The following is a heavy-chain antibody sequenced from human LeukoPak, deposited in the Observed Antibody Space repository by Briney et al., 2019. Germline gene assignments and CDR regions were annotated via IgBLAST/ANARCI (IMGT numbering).Heavy chain of an antibody. D-gene: IGHD3-9*01. CDR3: AKWGDYDILTGYYVSDF. Sequence: GGSLRLSCAASGFIFRNYAMSWVRQAPGKGLERVSAITGSGDTTYYADSVKGRFTISRDNPKNTLYVEMNTLRAEDTAVYYCAKWGDYDILTGYYVSDFWGQGTLVTVSS. CDR2: ITGSGDTT. J-gene: IGHJ4*02. V-gene: IGHV3-23*01. CDR1: GFIFRNYA.